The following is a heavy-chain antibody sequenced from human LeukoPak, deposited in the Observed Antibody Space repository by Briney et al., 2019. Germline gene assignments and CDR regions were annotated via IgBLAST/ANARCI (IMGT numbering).Heavy chain of an antibody. V-gene: IGHV4-34*01. CDR3: AREPTGAFDI. J-gene: IGHJ3*02. CDR1: GGSFSGYY. CDR2: IYYSGST. Sequence: SETLSLTCAVYGGSFSGYYWSWIRQPPGKGLEWIGSIYYSGSTYYNPSLKSRVTISVDTSKNQFSLKLSSVTAADTAVYYCAREPTGAFDIWGQGTMVTVSS.